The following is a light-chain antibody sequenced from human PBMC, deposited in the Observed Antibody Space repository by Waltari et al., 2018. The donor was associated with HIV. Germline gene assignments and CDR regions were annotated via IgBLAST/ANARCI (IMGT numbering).Light chain of an antibody. CDR1: SRDVGGYKY. V-gene: IGLV2-14*03. CDR3: GSYTSNITGRV. J-gene: IGLJ1*01. CDR2: DVT. Sequence: QSALTQPASVSGSPAHPTTISRTGTSRDVGGYKYVSWYPQYPGKAPKLIIYDVTNRPSGVSKRSARSTSGNTASLTISELKTEGTADYDCGSYTSNITGRVFGKGSKVTDL.